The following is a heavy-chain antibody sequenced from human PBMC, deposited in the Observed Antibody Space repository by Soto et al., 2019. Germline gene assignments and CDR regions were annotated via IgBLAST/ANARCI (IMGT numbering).Heavy chain of an antibody. CDR1: GFTFSTYA. CDR2: ISGSGGVT. V-gene: IGHV3-23*01. Sequence: EVRLLESGGGLVQPGGSLRLSCAASGFTFSTYAMNWVRQAPGKGLEWVSGISGSGGVTHYADSVKGRFTISRDNSKNTLYLEMNNLRAEDTAVYYCAKDGPSIAPRGLYGMDVWGQGTTVTVSS. D-gene: IGHD6-6*01. J-gene: IGHJ6*02. CDR3: AKDGPSIAPRGLYGMDV.